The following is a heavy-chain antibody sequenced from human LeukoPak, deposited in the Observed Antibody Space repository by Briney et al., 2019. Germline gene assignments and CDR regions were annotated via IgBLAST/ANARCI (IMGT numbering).Heavy chain of an antibody. CDR2: IYHSGST. CDR1: GYSISSGYY. D-gene: IGHD3-10*01. V-gene: IGHV4-38-2*02. CDR3: ASPSSSGSYYTGWFDP. Sequence: SETLSLTCTVSGYSISSGYYWGWIRQPPGKGLEWIGSIYHSGSTYYNPSLKSRVTISVDTSKNQFSLKLSSVTAADTAVYYCASPSSSGSYYTGWFDPWGQGTLVTVSS. J-gene: IGHJ5*02.